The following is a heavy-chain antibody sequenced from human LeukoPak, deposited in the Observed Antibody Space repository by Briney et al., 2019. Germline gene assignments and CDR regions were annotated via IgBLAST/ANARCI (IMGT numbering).Heavy chain of an antibody. Sequence: SETLSLTCTVSGGSISSRSYYWGWIRQPPGKGLEWIGSLYYSGSTYYNPSLKSRVTISVDTSKNQFSLKLSPVTASDTAVYYCARLREIPVFGVVTKSTSYFDYWGQGTLVTVSS. CDR3: ARLREIPVFGVVTKSTSYFDY. D-gene: IGHD3-3*01. CDR1: GGSISSRSYY. CDR2: LYYSGST. J-gene: IGHJ4*02. V-gene: IGHV4-39*01.